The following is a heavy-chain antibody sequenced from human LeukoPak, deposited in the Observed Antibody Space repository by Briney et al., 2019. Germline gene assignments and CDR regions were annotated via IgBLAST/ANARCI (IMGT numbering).Heavy chain of an antibody. CDR1: GGSVSSGSYS. Sequence: SETLSLTCTVSGGSVSSGSYSWSWIRQPPGKGLEWIGYIYYSGSTNYNPSLKSRVTISVDTSKNQFSLKLSSVTAADTAVYYCARIGRSGSPPPAGMDVWGKGTTVTVSS. J-gene: IGHJ6*04. D-gene: IGHD3-10*01. CDR2: IYYSGST. CDR3: ARIGRSGSPPPAGMDV. V-gene: IGHV4-61*01.